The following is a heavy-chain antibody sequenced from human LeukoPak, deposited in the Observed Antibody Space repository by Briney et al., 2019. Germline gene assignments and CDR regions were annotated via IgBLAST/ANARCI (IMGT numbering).Heavy chain of an antibody. J-gene: IGHJ4*02. D-gene: IGHD2-15*01. CDR1: GYTFTGYY. V-gene: IGHV1-2*02. CDR2: INPNSGGT. CDR3: AREIGYCSGGSCYREYYFDY. Sequence: ASVKVSCKASGYTFTGYYMHWVRQAPGQGLEWMGWINPNSGGTNYAQKFQGRVTMTRDTSISTAYMELSRLRSDDTAVYYCAREIGYCSGGSCYREYYFDYWGQGTLVTVSS.